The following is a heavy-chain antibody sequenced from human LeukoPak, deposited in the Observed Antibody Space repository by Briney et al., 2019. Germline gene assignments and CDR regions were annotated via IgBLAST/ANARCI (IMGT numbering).Heavy chain of an antibody. CDR2: ISGSGGTT. CDR1: GFNFSDYA. V-gene: IGHV3-23*01. CDR3: AKDRYSNYANCFDP. D-gene: IGHD4-11*01. J-gene: IGHJ5*02. Sequence: PGGSLRLSCVACGFNFSDYAMNWVRQAPGKGLEWVSAISGSGGTTHYADSVKGRFAISRDNSKNTLSLQMSHLRHEDTARYYCAKDRYSNYANCFDPWGQGTQVTVFS.